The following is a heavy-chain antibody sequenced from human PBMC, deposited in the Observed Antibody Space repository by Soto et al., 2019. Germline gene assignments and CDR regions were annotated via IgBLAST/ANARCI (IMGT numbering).Heavy chain of an antibody. V-gene: IGHV1-18*04. CDR2: ISAYNGNT. J-gene: IGHJ4*02. CDR1: GYTFTSYG. D-gene: IGHD3-10*01. CDR3: ARDVRPRYYFDY. Sequence: ASVKVSCNASGYTFTSYGISWVRQAPGQGLEWMGWISAYNGNTNYAQKLQGRVTMTTDTSTSTAYMELRSLRSDDTAVYYCARDVRPRYYFDYWGQRTLVTVSS.